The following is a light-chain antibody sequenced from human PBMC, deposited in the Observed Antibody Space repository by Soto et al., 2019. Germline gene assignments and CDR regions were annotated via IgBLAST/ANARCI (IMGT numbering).Light chain of an antibody. CDR1: QSVLYSSNNKNY. Sequence: DIVMTQSPDSLAVSLGERATINCKSSQSVLYSSNNKNYLAWYQQKPGQPPKLLIYWASTRESGFPDRFSGIVYGTDFTLTISSLQAEDVAVYYCQQYYDAPQNFGQGTKVEIK. V-gene: IGKV4-1*01. J-gene: IGKJ1*01. CDR2: WAS. CDR3: QQYYDAPQN.